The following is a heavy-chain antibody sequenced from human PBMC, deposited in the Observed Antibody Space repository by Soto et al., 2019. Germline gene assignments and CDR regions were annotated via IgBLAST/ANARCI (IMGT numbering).Heavy chain of an antibody. D-gene: IGHD2-15*01. CDR3: ARETPPQTYCSGGSCYTLLGSFDI. CDR1: GFTFSSYS. CDR2: ISSSSSYI. V-gene: IGHV3-21*01. J-gene: IGHJ3*02. Sequence: LSCAASGFTFSSYSMNWVRQAPGKGLEWVSSISSSSSYIYYADSVKGRFTISRDNAKNSLYLQMNSLRAEDTAVYYCARETPPQTYCSGGSCYTLLGSFDIWGQGTMVTVSS.